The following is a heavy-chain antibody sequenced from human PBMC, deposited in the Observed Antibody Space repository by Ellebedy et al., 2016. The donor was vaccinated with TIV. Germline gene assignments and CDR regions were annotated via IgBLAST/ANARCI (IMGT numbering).Heavy chain of an antibody. V-gene: IGHV3-23*01. CDR2: IGGDDHT. D-gene: IGHD3-16*01. CDR1: GFNFDSNA. CDR3: AKDLSWWSANDY. J-gene: IGHJ4*02. Sequence: GESLKISCVASGFNFDSNAISWVRQTPGKGLEWVAGIGGDDHTHYAHFVEGRFTISRDRSKSTLHLEMSRLRVKDTAVYYCAKDLSWWSANDYWGQGALVTVSS.